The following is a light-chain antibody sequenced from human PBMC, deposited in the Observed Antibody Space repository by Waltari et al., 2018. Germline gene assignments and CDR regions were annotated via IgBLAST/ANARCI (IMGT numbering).Light chain of an antibody. V-gene: IGLV2-14*03. Sequence: QSALTQPASVSGSPGQSITISCTGTNSDIGGYNFVSWYQQHPAKAPKLMIFDVTNRPSGVHDGHSASKPGNPASLTIYGLQDDDGAVYYGSTYTSKSSLGVFGGGTRLTVL. CDR1: NSDIGGYNF. CDR3: STYTSKSSLGV. J-gene: IGLJ3*02. CDR2: DVT.